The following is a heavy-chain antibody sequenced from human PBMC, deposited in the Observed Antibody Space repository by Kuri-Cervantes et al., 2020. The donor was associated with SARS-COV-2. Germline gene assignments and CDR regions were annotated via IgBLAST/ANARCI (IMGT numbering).Heavy chain of an antibody. Sequence: GESLKISCAASGFTVSSNYMSWVRQAPGKGLEWVSVIYSCGSTYYADSVKGRFTISRDNSKNTLYLQMNSLRAEDTAVYYCARLIGDGYPRYSFDHWGQGTLVTVSS. J-gene: IGHJ4*02. CDR3: ARLIGDGYPRYSFDH. V-gene: IGHV3-66*03. CDR1: GFTVSSNY. D-gene: IGHD5-24*01. CDR2: IYSCGST.